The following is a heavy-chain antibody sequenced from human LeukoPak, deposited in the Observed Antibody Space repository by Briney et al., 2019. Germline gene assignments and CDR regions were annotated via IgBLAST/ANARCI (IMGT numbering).Heavy chain of an antibody. CDR2: ISSSSSTI. J-gene: IGHJ4*02. D-gene: IGHD5-24*01. CDR3: ARLFFREMATVDY. V-gene: IGHV3-48*04. Sequence: GGSLRLSCAASGFTFSSYNMNWVRQAPGKGLEWVSYISSSSSTIYYADSVKGRFTISRDNAKNSLYLQMNSLRAEDTAVYYCARLFFREMATVDYWGQGTLVTVSS. CDR1: GFTFSSYN.